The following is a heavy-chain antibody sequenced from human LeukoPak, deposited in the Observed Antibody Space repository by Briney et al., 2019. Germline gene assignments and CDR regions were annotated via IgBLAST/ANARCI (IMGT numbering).Heavy chain of an antibody. Sequence: GGSLGLACAASGFTFSSDWMSWVRQAPGKGLELVANIKQDGSEKYYVDSVKGRFSISRDNARNSLYLQMNSLRAEDTAVYYCARDRKVRYCSGGRCPKDYWGQGTLVTVSS. CDR2: IKQDGSEK. V-gene: IGHV3-7*05. D-gene: IGHD2-15*01. J-gene: IGHJ4*02. CDR3: ARDRKVRYCSGGRCPKDY. CDR1: GFTFSSDW.